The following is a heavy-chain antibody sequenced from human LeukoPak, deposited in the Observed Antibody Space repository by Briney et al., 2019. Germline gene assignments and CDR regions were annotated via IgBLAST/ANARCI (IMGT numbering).Heavy chain of an antibody. D-gene: IGHD3-3*01. CDR3: ASDFWSGYYTPMGVNY. J-gene: IGHJ4*02. Sequence: PGGSLRLSCAASGFNFSSYGMTWDRQAPGKGLVWVSRINSNGSSTSYADSVKGRFTISRDNAKNTLYLQMNSLRAEDTAVYYCASDFWSGYYTPMGVNYWGQGTLVTVSS. CDR1: GFNFSSYG. CDR2: INSNGSST. V-gene: IGHV3-74*01.